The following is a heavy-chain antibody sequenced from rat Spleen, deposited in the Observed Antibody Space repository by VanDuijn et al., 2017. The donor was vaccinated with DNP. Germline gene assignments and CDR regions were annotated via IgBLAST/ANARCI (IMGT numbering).Heavy chain of an antibody. J-gene: IGHJ4*01. CDR2: ISTCRGTT. Sequence: EVQLVESGGGLVQPGRSMTLSCAASGFSVSDYYMAWVRQAQSTGLEWVASISTCRGTTYYRDSVTGRLTISRDNAKNTLYLQVDSLRSDDTATYYCARHMDTGPYYAMDVWGQGISVTVSS. V-gene: IGHV5-25*01. D-gene: IGHD4-1*01. CDR3: ARHMDTGPYYAMDV. CDR1: GFSVSDYY.